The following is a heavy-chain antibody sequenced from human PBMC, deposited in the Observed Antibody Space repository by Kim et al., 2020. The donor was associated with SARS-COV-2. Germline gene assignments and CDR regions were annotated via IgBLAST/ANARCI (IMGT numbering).Heavy chain of an antibody. Sequence: GGSLRLSCAASGFTFSSYWMSWVRQAPGKGLEWVANIKQDGSEKYYVDSVKGRFTISRDNAKNSLYLQMNSLRAEDTAVYYCARVQYYYDSSGYYYDYYYGMDVWGQGTTVTVSS. CDR1: GFTFSSYW. J-gene: IGHJ6*02. V-gene: IGHV3-7*01. D-gene: IGHD3-22*01. CDR2: IKQDGSEK. CDR3: ARVQYYYDSSGYYYDYYYGMDV.